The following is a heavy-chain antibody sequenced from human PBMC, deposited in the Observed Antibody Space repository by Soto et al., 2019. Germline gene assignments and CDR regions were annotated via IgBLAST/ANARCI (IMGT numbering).Heavy chain of an antibody. D-gene: IGHD2-15*01. J-gene: IGHJ5*02. V-gene: IGHV4-30-4*01. CDR1: GGSISSGDYY. CDR3: ARDFADCSGGSCYSGWFDP. Sequence: SETLSLTCTVSGGSISSGDYYWSWIRQPPGKGLEWIGYICYSGSTYYNPSLKSRVTISVDTSKNQFSLKLSSVTAADTAVYYCARDFADCSGGSCYSGWFDPWGQGTLVTGLL. CDR2: ICYSGST.